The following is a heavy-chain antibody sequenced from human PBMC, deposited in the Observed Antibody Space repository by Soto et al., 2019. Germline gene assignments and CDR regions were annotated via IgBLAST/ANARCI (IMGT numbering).Heavy chain of an antibody. V-gene: IGHV1-69*01. J-gene: IGHJ6*02. CDR1: GDTFNTYN. CDR2: ILPIFGTT. Sequence: QVQLVQSGAEVKKPGSSVTVSCKASGDTFNTYNINWVRQAPGQGLEWMGGILPIFGTTNYAQRFQGRVTINADDSTSTAYMELSSLRSEDTAVYYCARDETGDSYYYYYGMDVWGQGTTVTVTS. CDR3: ARDETGDSYYYYYGMDV. D-gene: IGHD7-27*01.